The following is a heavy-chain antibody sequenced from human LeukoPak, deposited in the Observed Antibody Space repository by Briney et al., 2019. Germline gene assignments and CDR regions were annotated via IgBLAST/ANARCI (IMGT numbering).Heavy chain of an antibody. J-gene: IGHJ4*02. CDR2: IYYSGST. V-gene: IGHV4-39*01. Sequence: PSETLSLTCTVSGGSISSSSYYWGWIRQPPGKGLEWIGSIYYSGSTYYNPSLKSRVTISVDTSKNQFSLKLSSVTAADTAVYYCARVESSGYSYYFDYWGQGTLVTVSS. CDR3: ARVESSGYSYYFDY. CDR1: GGSISSSSYY. D-gene: IGHD3-22*01.